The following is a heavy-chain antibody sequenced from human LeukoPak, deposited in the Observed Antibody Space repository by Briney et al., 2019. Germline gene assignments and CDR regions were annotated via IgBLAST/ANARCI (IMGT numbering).Heavy chain of an antibody. D-gene: IGHD3-10*01. Sequence: GESLKISCKGSGYSFTSYWIGWVRQMPGKRLEWMGSIYPGDSDTRYSPSFQGQVTISADKSISTAYLQWSSLKASDTAMYYCARQGGVTMVRGVILNYYYYMDVWGKGTTVTVSS. CDR2: IYPGDSDT. J-gene: IGHJ6*03. CDR1: GYSFTSYW. V-gene: IGHV5-51*01. CDR3: ARQGGVTMVRGVILNYYYYMDV.